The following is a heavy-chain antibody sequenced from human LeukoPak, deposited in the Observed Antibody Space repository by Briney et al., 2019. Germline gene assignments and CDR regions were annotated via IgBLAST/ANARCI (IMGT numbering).Heavy chain of an antibody. CDR1: GFTFSNNW. J-gene: IGHJ4*02. V-gene: IGHV3-74*01. CDR3: VRGGGNTCYN. CDR2: INSDGSST. D-gene: IGHD2-15*01. Sequence: GGSLRLSCAASGFTFSNNWMHWVREAPGKGLVWVSRINSDGSSTGYADSVKGRFTISRDNAKNTLYLQMNSLRVEDTAVYYCVRGGGNTCYNWGQGTLVTVSS.